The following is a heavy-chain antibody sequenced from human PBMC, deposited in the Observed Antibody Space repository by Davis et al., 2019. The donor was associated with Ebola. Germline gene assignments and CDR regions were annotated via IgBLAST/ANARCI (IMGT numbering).Heavy chain of an antibody. D-gene: IGHD4-23*01. CDR3: EGYGGV. CDR1: GGSMSSMSYY. J-gene: IGHJ4*02. CDR2: IYYSGIT. V-gene: IGHV4-39*07. Sequence: SETLSLTCTVTGGSMSSMSYYWGWIRQPPGKGLEWIGSIYYSGITYHNPSPKSRVTISVDTSKKQFSLKLSPVTAADTAVYYCEGYGGVWGQGTLVTVSS.